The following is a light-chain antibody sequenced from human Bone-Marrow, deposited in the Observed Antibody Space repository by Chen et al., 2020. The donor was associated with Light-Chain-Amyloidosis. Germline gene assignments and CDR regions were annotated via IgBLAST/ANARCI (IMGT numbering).Light chain of an antibody. V-gene: IGLV1-44*01. J-gene: IGLJ3*02. Sequence: QSVLTQPPSASGTPGQTVILSCSGGKSNIGSNTVNWYQQCPWTAPRLLIHNDHNRPSGVPDRFSGSKSDTSGSLAISGLQSEDEADYYCAAWDDSLTGWVFGGGTRLTVL. CDR3: AAWDDSLTGWV. CDR1: KSNIGSNT. CDR2: NDH.